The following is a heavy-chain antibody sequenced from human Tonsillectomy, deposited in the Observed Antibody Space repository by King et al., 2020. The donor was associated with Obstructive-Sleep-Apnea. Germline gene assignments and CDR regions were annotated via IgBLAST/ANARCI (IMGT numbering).Heavy chain of an antibody. CDR3: ARGGYFDWLLSYFDY. J-gene: IGHJ4*02. D-gene: IGHD3-9*01. CDR1: GGSISSGDYY. V-gene: IGHV4-30-4*01. CDR2: IYYSGST. Sequence: QLQESGPGLVKPSQPLSLTCTVSGGSISSGDYYWSWIRQPPGKGLEWIGYIYYSGSTHYNPSLKSRVTISVDTSKNQFSLKLSSVTDADTAVYYCARGGYFDWLLSYFDYWGQGTLVTVSS.